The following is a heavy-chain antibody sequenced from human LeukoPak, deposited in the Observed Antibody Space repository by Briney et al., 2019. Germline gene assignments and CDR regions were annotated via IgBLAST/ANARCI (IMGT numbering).Heavy chain of an antibody. V-gene: IGHV3-23*01. CDR3: AKVDGISALTPLDY. CDR1: GFTFSSYA. CDR2: ISGSGGST. D-gene: IGHD3-9*01. Sequence: PGVSLRLSCAASGFTFSSYAMSWVRQAPGKGLEWVSAISGSGGSTYYVDSVKGRFTISRDNSKNTLYLQMNSLRAEDTAVYYCAKVDGISALTPLDYWGQGTLVTVSS. J-gene: IGHJ4*02.